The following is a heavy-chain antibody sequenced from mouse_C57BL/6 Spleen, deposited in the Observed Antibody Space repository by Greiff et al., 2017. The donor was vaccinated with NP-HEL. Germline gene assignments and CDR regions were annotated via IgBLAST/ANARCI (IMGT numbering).Heavy chain of an antibody. CDR2: IDPENGDT. Sequence: VQLQQSGAELVRPGASVKLSCTASGFNIKDDYMHWVKQRPEQGLEWIGWIDPENGDTEYASKFQGKATITADTSSNTAYLQLSSLTSEDTAVYYCTFNWDDYAMDYWGQGTSVTVSS. V-gene: IGHV14-4*01. CDR3: TFNWDDYAMDY. J-gene: IGHJ4*01. D-gene: IGHD4-1*02. CDR1: GFNIKDDY.